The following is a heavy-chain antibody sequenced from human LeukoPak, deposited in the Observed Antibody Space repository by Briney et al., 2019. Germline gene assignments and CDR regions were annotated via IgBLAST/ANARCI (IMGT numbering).Heavy chain of an antibody. CDR1: GFTFSGYW. V-gene: IGHV3-23*01. CDR2: ISGSGGST. D-gene: IGHD1-26*01. CDR3: AKTMGAIDHDC. J-gene: IGHJ4*02. Sequence: GGSLRLSCAASGFTFSGYWMHWVRQAPGKGLEWVSAISGSGGSTYYADSVKGRFTNSRDNSKNTLYLQMNSLRAEDTAVYYCAKTMGAIDHDCWGQGTLVTVSS.